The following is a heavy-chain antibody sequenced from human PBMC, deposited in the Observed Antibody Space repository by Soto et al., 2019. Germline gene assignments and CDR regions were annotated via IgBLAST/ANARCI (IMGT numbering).Heavy chain of an antibody. D-gene: IGHD6-13*01. Sequence: ASVKVSCQASGYTFTAYYMHWVRQAPVQGLEWMGWINPNSGDTNYAQKFQGRVTMTRDTSISTAYMELSRLRSDDTAMYYCAKIATAGDFDPWGQGTLVTVSS. CDR3: AKIATAGDFDP. V-gene: IGHV1-2*02. J-gene: IGHJ5*02. CDR1: GYTFTAYY. CDR2: INPNSGDT.